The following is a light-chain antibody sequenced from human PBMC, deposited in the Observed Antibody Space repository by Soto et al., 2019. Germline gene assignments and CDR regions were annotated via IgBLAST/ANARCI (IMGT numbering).Light chain of an antibody. CDR1: ESVGSK. Sequence: EIVMTQSPATLSVSPGERVTLSCRASESVGSKLAWYQQKPGQAPRLLIYGASTRATGIPARFSGSGSGTEFPLTISGLQSEDFAVYYCQQYNNWPPWTFGQGTKVEIK. CDR2: GAS. V-gene: IGKV3-15*01. J-gene: IGKJ1*01. CDR3: QQYNNWPPWT.